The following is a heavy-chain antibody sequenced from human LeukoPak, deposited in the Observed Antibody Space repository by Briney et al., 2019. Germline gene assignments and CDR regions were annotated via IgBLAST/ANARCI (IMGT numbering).Heavy chain of an antibody. CDR2: IYSGGST. J-gene: IGHJ5*02. V-gene: IGHV3-53*01. Sequence: GGSLRLSCAASGFTVSSNYMSWVRQAPGKGLEWVSVIYSGGSTYYADSVKGRFTISRDNSKNTLYLQMNSLRAEDTAVYYCAKDYGSGSYNWFDPWGQGTLVTVSS. D-gene: IGHD3-10*01. CDR3: AKDYGSGSYNWFDP. CDR1: GFTVSSNY.